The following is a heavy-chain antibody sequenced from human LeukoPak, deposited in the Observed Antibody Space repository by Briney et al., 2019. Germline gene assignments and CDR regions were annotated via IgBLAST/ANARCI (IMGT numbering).Heavy chain of an antibody. CDR3: VRELSGGYFDY. J-gene: IGHJ4*02. Sequence: ASVKVSCKASGYTFSDYYMHWVRQAPGQGLEWMGILHPSGGSTNYPQNLRGRVSMTRDTSTSTVYMELSSLRSEDTAVYYCVRELSGGYFDYWGQGTLVTVSS. D-gene: IGHD3-10*01. CDR2: LHPSGGST. V-gene: IGHV1-46*01. CDR1: GYTFSDYY.